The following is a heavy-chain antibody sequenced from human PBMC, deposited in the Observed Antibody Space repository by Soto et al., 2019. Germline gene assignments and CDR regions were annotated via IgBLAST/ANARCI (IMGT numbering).Heavy chain of an antibody. V-gene: IGHV1-69*13. Sequence: SVKVSCKASGGTFSSYAISWVRQAPGQGLEWMGGIIPIFGTANYAQKFQGRVTITADESTSTAYMELSSLRSEDTAVYYCAKRVKVVVAATPHYCYGMDVWGQGTTVTVSS. D-gene: IGHD2-15*01. J-gene: IGHJ6*02. CDR1: GGTFSSYA. CDR3: AKRVKVVVAATPHYCYGMDV. CDR2: IIPIFGTA.